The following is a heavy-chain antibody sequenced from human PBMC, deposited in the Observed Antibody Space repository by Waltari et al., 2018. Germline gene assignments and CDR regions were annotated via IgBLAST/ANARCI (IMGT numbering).Heavy chain of an antibody. D-gene: IGHD7-27*01. CDR1: GFTFSTYW. V-gene: IGHV3-7*01. Sequence: EVQLVESGGDLVRPGGSLRLSCEASGFTFSTYWLSGVRQAPGKGLEWVADIRQDGGEERYLASVRGRFIISRDNAKNSVFLQMDSLRAEDTALYYCAKDNWGLPGGIDGFDVWGQGTMVTVSS. CDR2: IRQDGGEE. J-gene: IGHJ3*01. CDR3: AKDNWGLPGGIDGFDV.